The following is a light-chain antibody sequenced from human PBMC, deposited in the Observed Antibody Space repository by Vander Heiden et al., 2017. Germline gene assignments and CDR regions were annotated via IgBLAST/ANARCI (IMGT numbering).Light chain of an antibody. J-gene: IGKJ3*01. CDR1: QSISSD. CDR3: QQRFT. Sequence: DIQMTQSPSSLSASVGDRVTITCRASQSISSDLNWYQQKPGKAPKLLLYAASSLQRGVPSRFSGSGSGTDLTLTISSLQPEDFATYYCQQRFTFGPGTKVDIK. V-gene: IGKV1-39*01. CDR2: AAS.